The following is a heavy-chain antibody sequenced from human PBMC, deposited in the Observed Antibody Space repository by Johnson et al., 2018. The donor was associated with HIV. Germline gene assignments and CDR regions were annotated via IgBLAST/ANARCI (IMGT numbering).Heavy chain of an antibody. CDR3: AREGVYSGSYSGAFDI. CDR2: ISYDGSNK. V-gene: IGHV3-30*14. D-gene: IGHD1-26*01. Sequence: QVQLVESGGGVVQPGRSLRLSCAASGFTFSSYAMHWVRQAPGKGLEWVALISYDGSNKYCADSVKGRFTISRDNSKNTLYLQMNSLRAEDTAVYYCAREGVYSGSYSGAFDIWGQGTMVTVSS. CDR1: GFTFSSYA. J-gene: IGHJ3*02.